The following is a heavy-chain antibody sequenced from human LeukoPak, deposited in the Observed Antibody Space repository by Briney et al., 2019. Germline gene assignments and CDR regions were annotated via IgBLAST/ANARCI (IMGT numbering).Heavy chain of an antibody. CDR2: ITDAVGST. J-gene: IGHJ4*02. V-gene: IGHV3-23*01. CDR3: AKCRSLSPASATNY. D-gene: IGHD2-15*01. CDR1: GFTFSSSS. Sequence: GGSLRLSCAASGFTFSSSSISWVRQAPGKGLEWVSAITDAVGSTHYADSVKGRFTISSDNSKNTVYLQMNSLRPEDMAVYYCAKCRSLSPASATNYWGQGTLVTVSS.